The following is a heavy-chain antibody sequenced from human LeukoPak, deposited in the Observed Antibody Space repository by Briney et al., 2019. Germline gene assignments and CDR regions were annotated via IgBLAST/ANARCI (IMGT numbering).Heavy chain of an antibody. CDR2: IYYSGST. V-gene: IGHV4-59*08. D-gene: IGHD3-10*01. Sequence: PSETLSLTCTVSGGSISSYYWSWIRQPPGKGLEWIGYIYYSGSTNYNPSLKSRVTISVDTSKNQFSLKLSSVTAADTAVYYCARGLGSGSSFLPNWFDPWGQGTLVTVSS. CDR3: ARGLGSGSSFLPNWFDP. CDR1: GGSISSYY. J-gene: IGHJ5*02.